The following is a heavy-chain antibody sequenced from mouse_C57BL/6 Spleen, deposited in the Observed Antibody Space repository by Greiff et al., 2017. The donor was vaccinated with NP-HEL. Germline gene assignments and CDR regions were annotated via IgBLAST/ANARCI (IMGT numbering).Heavy chain of an antibody. J-gene: IGHJ2*01. CDR3: TTIYDGYYGYYFDY. CDR2: IDPENGDT. D-gene: IGHD2-3*01. Sequence: VQLQQSGAELVRPGASVKLSCTASGFNIKDDYMHWVKQRPEQGLEWIGWIDPENGDTEYASKFQGKATITADTSSNTAYLQLSSLTSEDTAVYYCTTIYDGYYGYYFDYWGQGTTLTVSS. CDR1: GFNIKDDY. V-gene: IGHV14-4*01.